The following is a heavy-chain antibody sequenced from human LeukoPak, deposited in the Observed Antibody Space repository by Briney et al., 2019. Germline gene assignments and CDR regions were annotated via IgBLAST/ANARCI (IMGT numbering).Heavy chain of an antibody. CDR3: AREGPGNSYDYYYYMDV. CDR2: IYYSGST. CDR1: GGSLSSSSYY. D-gene: IGHD4-23*01. V-gene: IGHV4-39*07. Sequence: SETLSLTCTVSGGSLSSSSYYWGWLRQPPGTGLEWIGSIYYSGSTNYNPSLKTRATLSVDTSKNQFSLKLTSVSAADTAVYYCAREGPGNSYDYYYYMDVWGKGTTVTLSS. J-gene: IGHJ6*03.